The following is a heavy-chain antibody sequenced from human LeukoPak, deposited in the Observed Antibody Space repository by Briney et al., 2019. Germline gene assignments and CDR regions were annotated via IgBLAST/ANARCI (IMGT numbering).Heavy chain of an antibody. V-gene: IGHV4-59*01. J-gene: IGHJ6*03. CDR3: ARTTEGGYTYDYFYYYYMDV. CDR2: IYYSGST. D-gene: IGHD5-18*01. CDR1: GGSISSYY. Sequence: PSETLSLTCTVSGGSISSYYWSWIRQPPGKGLEWIGYIYYSGSTNYNPSLKSRVTISVDLSKNQFSLKLSSVTAADTAVYYCARTTEGGYTYDYFYYYYMDVWGKGTTVTISS.